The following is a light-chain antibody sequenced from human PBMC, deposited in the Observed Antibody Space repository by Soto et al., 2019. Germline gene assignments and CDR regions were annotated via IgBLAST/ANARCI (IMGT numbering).Light chain of an antibody. CDR3: AAWDDSLSGVV. J-gene: IGLJ2*01. CDR2: RND. V-gene: IGLV1-47*01. Sequence: VLTQPPSASATPGQRVTISCSGSSSNIGTNYVYWYQHLPGTAPKLLIYRNDQRPSGVPDRFSGSMSGTAASLAIGGLRSEDEADYYCAAWDDSLSGVVFGGGTQLTVL. CDR1: SSNIGTNY.